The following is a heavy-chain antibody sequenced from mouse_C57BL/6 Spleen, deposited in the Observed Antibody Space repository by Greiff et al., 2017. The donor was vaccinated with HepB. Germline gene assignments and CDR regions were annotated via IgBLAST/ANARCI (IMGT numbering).Heavy chain of an antibody. CDR2: FHPYNDDT. D-gene: IGHD3-2*02. V-gene: IGHV1-47*01. Sequence: VQLQQSGAELVKPGASVKMSCKASGYTFTTYPIEWMKQNHGKSLEWIGNFHPYNDDTKYNEKFKGKATLTVEKSSSTVYLELSRLTSDDSSVYDCARRAAQAYYLDYWGQGTTLTVSS. CDR3: ARRAAQAYYLDY. CDR1: GYTFTTYP. J-gene: IGHJ2*01.